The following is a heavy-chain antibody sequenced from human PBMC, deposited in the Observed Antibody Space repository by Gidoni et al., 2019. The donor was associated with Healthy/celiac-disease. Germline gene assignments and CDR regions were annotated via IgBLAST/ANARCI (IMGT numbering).Heavy chain of an antibody. V-gene: IGHV3-30*18. CDR2: ISYDGSNK. J-gene: IGHJ4*02. CDR1: GFTFSSYG. D-gene: IGHD6-6*01. Sequence: QVQLVESGGGVVQPGRSLRLSCAASGFTFSSYGMHWVRQAPGKGLEWVAVISYDGSNKYYADSVKGRFTISRDNSKNTLYLQMNSLRAEDTAVYYCAKVGYSSSSSLDYWGQGTLVTVSS. CDR3: AKVGYSSSSSLDY.